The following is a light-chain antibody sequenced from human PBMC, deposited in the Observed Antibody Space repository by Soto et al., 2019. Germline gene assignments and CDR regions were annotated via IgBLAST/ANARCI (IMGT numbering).Light chain of an antibody. Sequence: EIVLTQSPGTLSLSPGERATLSCRASQSIRSTYLAWYQQKPGQPPRLLIYAASKRQSGVPDRFSGGGSETDFTLSISSLELEDFAVYYCQQYSGSVTFGGGTKVDIK. CDR3: QQYSGSVT. CDR1: QSIRSTY. J-gene: IGKJ4*01. V-gene: IGKV3-20*01. CDR2: AAS.